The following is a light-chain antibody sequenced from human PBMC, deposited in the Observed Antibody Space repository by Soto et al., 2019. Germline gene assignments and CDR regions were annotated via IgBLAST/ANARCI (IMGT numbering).Light chain of an antibody. V-gene: IGLV2-14*01. CDR2: DVS. J-gene: IGLJ1*01. Sequence: QSVLPQPASVSGSPGQSITISCTGTSSDVGGYNYVSWYQQHPGKAPKLMIYDVSNRPSGVSNRFSGSKSGNTASLTISGLQAEDEADYYCSSYTSSSRDYVFGTGTKLTVL. CDR3: SSYTSSSRDYV. CDR1: SSDVGGYNY.